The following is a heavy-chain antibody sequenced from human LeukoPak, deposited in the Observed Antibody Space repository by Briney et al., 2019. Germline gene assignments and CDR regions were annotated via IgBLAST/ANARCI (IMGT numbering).Heavy chain of an antibody. CDR2: IYNSGNT. CDR3: ARGSRGTVVVAASAFDV. J-gene: IGHJ3*01. D-gene: IGHD2-15*01. Sequence: PSETLSLTCSVSGGSISSGDYYWTWIRQPPGKGPEWIGYIYNSGNTYYNPSLKSRVSMSADTSENQFSLKLTYVSAADTAVYYCARGSRGTVVVAASAFDVWGQGTFFTVSS. V-gene: IGHV4-30-4*01. CDR1: GGSISSGDYY.